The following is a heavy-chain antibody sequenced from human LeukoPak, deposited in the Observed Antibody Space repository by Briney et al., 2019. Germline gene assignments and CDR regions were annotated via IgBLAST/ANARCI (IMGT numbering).Heavy chain of an antibody. Sequence: AGGSLRLSCAASGFTFSSYGMHWVRQAPGKGLEWVAFIRYDGSNKYYADSVKGRFTISRDNSKNTLYLQMNSLRAEDTAVYYCAKDAVVPAAIGYWGQGTLVTVSS. V-gene: IGHV3-30*02. CDR2: IRYDGSNK. CDR1: GFTFSSYG. D-gene: IGHD2-2*01. CDR3: AKDAVVPAAIGY. J-gene: IGHJ4*02.